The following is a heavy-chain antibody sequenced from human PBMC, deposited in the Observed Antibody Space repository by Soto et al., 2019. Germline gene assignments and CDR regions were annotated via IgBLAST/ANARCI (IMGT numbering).Heavy chain of an antibody. CDR3: EGESTDFDH. V-gene: IGHV4-61*08. CDR2: DYYTGRT. J-gene: IGHJ4*02. Sequence: SETLSLSCTVSGGTFRSGGFYWSWVGQRPGKGLVWIGSDYYTGRTCYSPALKSRVTISTDTSKTQFSLILSFVAAADAAVYYSEGESTDFDHWGQGSLVTVSS. CDR1: GGTFRSGGFY.